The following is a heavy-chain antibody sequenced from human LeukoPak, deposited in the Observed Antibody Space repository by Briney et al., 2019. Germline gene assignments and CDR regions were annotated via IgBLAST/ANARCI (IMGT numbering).Heavy chain of an antibody. V-gene: IGHV6-1*01. J-gene: IGHJ2*01. Sequence: SQTLSLTCAVSGDSVSSDNATWNWIRQSPSRGLEWLGRTYYRSKWYNDFAASVRGRITINADTSKNQFSLQLNSVTPEDTAVYYCVRQREQVMLYYYFDLWGRGTLVTVSS. CDR1: GDSVSSDNAT. CDR3: VRQREQVMLYYYFDL. D-gene: IGHD1-26*01. CDR2: TYYRSKWYN.